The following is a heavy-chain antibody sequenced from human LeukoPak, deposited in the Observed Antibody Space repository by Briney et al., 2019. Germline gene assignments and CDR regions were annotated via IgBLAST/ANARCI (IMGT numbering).Heavy chain of an antibody. CDR3: ARGTILGVVINFDY. V-gene: IGHV4-4*07. J-gene: IGHJ4*02. Sequence: SETLSLTCTVSGGSISSYYWSWIRQPAGKGLEWIGRIYTSGSTNYNPSLKSRVTISVDTSKNQFSLKLSSVTAADPAVYYCARGTILGVVINFDYWGQGTLVTVSS. CDR1: GGSISSYY. D-gene: IGHD3-3*01. CDR2: IYTSGST.